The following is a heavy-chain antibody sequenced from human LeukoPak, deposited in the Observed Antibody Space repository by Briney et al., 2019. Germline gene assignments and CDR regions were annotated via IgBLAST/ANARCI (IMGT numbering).Heavy chain of an antibody. CDR2: FDPEDGET. J-gene: IGHJ4*02. CDR3: ATDFLAYGSGSYPFDY. Sequence: ASVKVSCKVSGYTLTELSMHWVRQAPGKGLEWMGGFDPEDGETIYAQKFQSRVTMTEDTSTDTAYMELSSLRSEDTAVYYCATDFLAYGSGSYPFDYWGQGTLVTVSS. CDR1: GYTLTELS. D-gene: IGHD3-10*01. V-gene: IGHV1-24*01.